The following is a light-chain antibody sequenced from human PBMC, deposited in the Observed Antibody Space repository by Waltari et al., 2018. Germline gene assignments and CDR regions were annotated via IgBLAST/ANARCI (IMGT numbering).Light chain of an antibody. J-gene: IGLJ2*01. CDR1: SSDVGGYNY. CDR2: EVS. CDR3: SSYTSSSTRV. V-gene: IGLV2-14*01. Sequence: QSALTQPASVSGSPGQSISISCTGTSSDVGGYNYVSWYQQHPGKAPKLMIYEVSNRPSGVSNRFPGSKSGTTASLTISGLQAEDEADYYCSSYTSSSTRVFGGGTKLTVL.